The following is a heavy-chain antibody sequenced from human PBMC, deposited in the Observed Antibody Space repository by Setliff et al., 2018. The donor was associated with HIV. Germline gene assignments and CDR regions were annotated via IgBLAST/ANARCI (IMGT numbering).Heavy chain of an antibody. CDR1: GGSISSGGYY. V-gene: IGHV4-31*03. D-gene: IGHD3-22*01. J-gene: IGHJ4*02. Sequence: SETLSLTCTVSGGSISSGGYYWSWIRQHPGKGLEWIGYIYYSGSTYYNPSLKSRVTISVDTSKNQFSLKLSSVTAADTAAYYCARVTYYDSSGYLFPFDYWGQGTLVTVPQ. CDR3: ARVTYYDSSGYLFPFDY. CDR2: IYYSGST.